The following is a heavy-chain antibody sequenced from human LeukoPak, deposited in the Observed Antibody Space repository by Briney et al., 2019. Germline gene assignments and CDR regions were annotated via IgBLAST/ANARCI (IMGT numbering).Heavy chain of an antibody. CDR1: AITFSTYA. J-gene: IGHJ4*02. D-gene: IGHD3-10*01. Sequence: GGSLRLSCAASAITFSTYAMSWVRQAPGKGLECVSVISGGAGSTYYADSVKGRFTISRDNSKNTLYLQMNSLRAEDTAVYYCARESPRGHDYWGQGTLVTVSS. V-gene: IGHV3-23*01. CDR3: ARESPRGHDY. CDR2: ISGGAGST.